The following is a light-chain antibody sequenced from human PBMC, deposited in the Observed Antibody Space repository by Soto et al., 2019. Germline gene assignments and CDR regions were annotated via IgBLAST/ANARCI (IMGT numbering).Light chain of an antibody. Sequence: DIPMTQSPSTLSASVGDRVSITCRASQRISSSLAWYQQKPGRAPKLLIFDASSLESGVPSRFSGSRSGTQFTLTISSLQPDDSAAYYCQQYNTYSLTFGGGTKVEIK. V-gene: IGKV1-5*01. CDR3: QQYNTYSLT. CDR2: DAS. CDR1: QRISSS. J-gene: IGKJ4*01.